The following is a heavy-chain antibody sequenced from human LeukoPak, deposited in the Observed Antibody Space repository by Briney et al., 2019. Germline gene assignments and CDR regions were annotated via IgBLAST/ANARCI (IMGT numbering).Heavy chain of an antibody. V-gene: IGHV4-38-2*02. CDR1: GYSISSGYY. Sequence: SETLSLTCTVSGYSISSGYYWGWIRQPPGKGLEWIGRIYHSGSTFYNPSVKSRLTMSVDTSKNQFSLKLRSVPAADSAAYYCARESNRGGPFYFRGQGTLVNVS. D-gene: IGHD1-14*01. J-gene: IGHJ4*02. CDR3: ARESNRGGPFYF. CDR2: IYHSGST.